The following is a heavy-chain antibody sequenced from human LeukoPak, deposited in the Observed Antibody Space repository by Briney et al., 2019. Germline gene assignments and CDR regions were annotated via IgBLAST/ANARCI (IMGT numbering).Heavy chain of an antibody. D-gene: IGHD2-15*01. CDR1: GFTFSGYA. CDR3: AKVALGYCSGSSCYYFDY. V-gene: IGHV3-23*01. J-gene: IGHJ4*02. CDR2: IYAFGART. Sequence: GGSLRLSCEASGFTFSGYAMSWVRQAPGKGLEWGSSIYAFGARTYYADSVKGRFTISRDNSKNTLYLQMNSLRAEDTALYYCAKVALGYCSGSSCYYFDYGGQGTLVTVSS.